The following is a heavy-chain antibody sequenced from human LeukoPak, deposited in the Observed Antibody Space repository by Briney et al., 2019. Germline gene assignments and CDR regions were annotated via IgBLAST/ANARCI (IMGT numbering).Heavy chain of an antibody. CDR2: TIPIFGTA. J-gene: IGHJ4*02. CDR3: ARGPVSSSWYIGVY. CDR1: GGTFSSYA. Sequence: SVKVSRKASGGTFSSYAISWVRQAPGQGLEWMGGTIPIFGTANYAQKFQGRVTITADESTSTAYMELSSLRSEDTAVYYCARGPVSSSWYIGVYWGQGTLVTVSS. V-gene: IGHV1-69*13. D-gene: IGHD6-13*01.